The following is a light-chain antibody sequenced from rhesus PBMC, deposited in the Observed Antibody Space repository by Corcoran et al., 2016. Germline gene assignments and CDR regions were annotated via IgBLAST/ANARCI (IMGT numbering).Light chain of an antibody. Sequence: DIQMTQSPSSLSASVGDRVTITCRASQGISNWLAWYQQKPGKALKLLIYWASNLETGVPSRFSGSGSRTDFTLTISSLQPEDIATYYCQQRDNSPPSFGQGTKVEIK. V-gene: IGKV1-69*01. CDR3: QQRDNSPPS. J-gene: IGKJ2*01. CDR2: WAS. CDR1: QGISNW.